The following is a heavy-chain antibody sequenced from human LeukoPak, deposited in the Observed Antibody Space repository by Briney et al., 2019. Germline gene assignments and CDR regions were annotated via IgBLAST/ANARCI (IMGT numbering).Heavy chain of an antibody. CDR2: LKSDGST. D-gene: IGHD3-22*01. CDR1: GFTFSSYW. CDR3: ARAPSEIGGYYPEYFRH. J-gene: IGHJ1*01. Sequence: GGSLRLSCVASGFTFSSYWMHWVRQAPGKGLVWVSRLKSDGSTNYADSVKGRFTISRDNAKNTVSLQMNSLRAEDTGVYFCARAPSEIGGYYPEYFRHWGQGTLVTVSS. V-gene: IGHV3-74*01.